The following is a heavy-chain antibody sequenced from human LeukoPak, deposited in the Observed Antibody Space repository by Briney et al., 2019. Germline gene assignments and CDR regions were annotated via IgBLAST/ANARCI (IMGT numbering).Heavy chain of an antibody. V-gene: IGHV3-23*01. CDR1: GFTFSSCA. CDR2: ISGSGGRP. CDR3: ARHPEPGYCSSTSCHESYFDY. Sequence: PGGSLRLSCAASGFTFSSCAVSWVRQAPGKGLEWVSAISGSGGRPYYADSVKGRFTISRDNSKNTLYLQMNSLRAEDTAVYYCARHPEPGYCSSTSCHESYFDYWGQGTLVTVSS. D-gene: IGHD2-2*01. J-gene: IGHJ4*02.